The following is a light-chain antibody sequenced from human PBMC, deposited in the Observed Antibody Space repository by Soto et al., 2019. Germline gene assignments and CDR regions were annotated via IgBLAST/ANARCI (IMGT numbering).Light chain of an antibody. Sequence: EIVLTQSPGPLSLSPGERATLSCSASQSVSSNFLAWYQQKPGQAPRLLIYGASNRATGIPDKFNGSGSGTDFTLTISRLEPEDFAMYYCQQYGSSPRTFGQGTKVEIK. CDR3: QQYGSSPRT. V-gene: IGKV3-20*01. J-gene: IGKJ1*01. CDR2: GAS. CDR1: QSVSSNF.